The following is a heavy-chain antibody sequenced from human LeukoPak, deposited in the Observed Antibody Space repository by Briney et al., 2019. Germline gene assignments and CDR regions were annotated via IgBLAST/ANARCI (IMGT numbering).Heavy chain of an antibody. V-gene: IGHV1-24*01. CDR1: GYTLTELS. CDR3: ATDLPPTTFIRSSPRGAFDI. D-gene: IGHD1-26*01. CDR2: FDPEDGET. J-gene: IGHJ3*02. Sequence: ASVKVSCKVSGYTLTELSMHWVRQAPGKGLEWMGGFDPEDGETIYAQKFQGRVTMTEDTSTDTAYMELSSLRSEDTAVYYCATDLPPTTFIRSSPRGAFDIWGQGTMVTVSS.